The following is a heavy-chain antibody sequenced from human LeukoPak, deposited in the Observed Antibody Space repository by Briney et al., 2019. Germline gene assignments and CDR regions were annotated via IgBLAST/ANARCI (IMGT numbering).Heavy chain of an antibody. CDR1: GGSISSSSYY. CDR3: ASQLTTVTTVPLDY. V-gene: IGHV4-39*07. J-gene: IGHJ4*02. Sequence: PSETLSLTCTVSGGSISSSSYYWGWIRQPPGKGLEWIGSIYYSGSTYYNPSLKSRVTISVDTSKNQFSLKLSSVTAADTAVYYCASQLTTVTTVPLDYWGQGTLVTVSS. CDR2: IYYSGST. D-gene: IGHD4-17*01.